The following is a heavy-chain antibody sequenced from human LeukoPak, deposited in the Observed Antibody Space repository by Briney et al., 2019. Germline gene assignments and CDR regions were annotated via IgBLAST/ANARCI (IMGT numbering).Heavy chain of an antibody. V-gene: IGHV3-21*01. CDR3: AREGRITIFGVVYDYFDY. J-gene: IGHJ4*02. Sequence: GGSLRLSCAASGFTFSSYSMNWVRQAPGKGLEWVSSISSSSSYIYYADSVKGRFTISRDNAKNSLYLQMNSLRAEDTAVYYCAREGRITIFGVVYDYFDYWGQGTLVTVSS. D-gene: IGHD3-3*01. CDR2: ISSSSSYI. CDR1: GFTFSSYS.